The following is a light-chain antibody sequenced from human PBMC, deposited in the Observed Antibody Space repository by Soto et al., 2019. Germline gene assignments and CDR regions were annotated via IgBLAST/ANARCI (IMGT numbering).Light chain of an antibody. Sequence: EIVMTQSPATLSVSPGERATLSCRDSQSVSNYLAWYQQKPGQAPRLLIFGASTRVTGIPARFSGSGSGTEFTLTISSLQSEVFAVYYCQQYNNWPRTFGQGTKVEIK. J-gene: IGKJ1*01. CDR3: QQYNNWPRT. CDR1: QSVSNY. CDR2: GAS. V-gene: IGKV3-15*01.